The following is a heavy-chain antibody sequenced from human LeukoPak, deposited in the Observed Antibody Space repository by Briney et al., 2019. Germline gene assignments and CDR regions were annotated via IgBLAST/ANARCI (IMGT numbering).Heavy chain of an antibody. CDR3: ARVLEGVGAKYDWYFDL. D-gene: IGHD1-26*01. CDR1: GGSISSYY. J-gene: IGHJ2*01. CDR2: IYYSGST. Sequence: PSETLSLTCTVSGGSISSYYWSWIRQPPGKELEGIGYIYYSGSTNYNPSLKSRVTISVDTSKNQFSLKLSSVTAADTAVYYCARVLEGVGAKYDWYFDLWGRGTLVTVSS. V-gene: IGHV4-59*01.